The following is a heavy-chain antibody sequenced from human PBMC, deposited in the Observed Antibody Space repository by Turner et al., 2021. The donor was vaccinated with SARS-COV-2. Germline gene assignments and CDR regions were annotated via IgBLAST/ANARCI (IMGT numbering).Heavy chain of an antibody. D-gene: IGHD6-13*01. V-gene: IGHV3-21*01. Sequence: VQLVESWGGRVKPGGSMRLSCSASGLTLSSYTMNWVRQAPGKGLEWVSSISSSSSYIYYADSVKGRFTISRDNAKNSLYLQLNSLRAEDTAVYYCATIAAAGPDFYYYYGMDVWGQGTTVTVSS. CDR3: ATIAAAGPDFYYYYGMDV. CDR2: ISSSSSYI. CDR1: GLTLSSYT. J-gene: IGHJ6*02.